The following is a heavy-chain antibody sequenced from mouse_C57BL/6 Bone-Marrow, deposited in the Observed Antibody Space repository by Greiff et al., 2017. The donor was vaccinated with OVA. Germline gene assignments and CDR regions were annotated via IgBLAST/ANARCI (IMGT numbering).Heavy chain of an antibody. CDR3: TTGYRTH. V-gene: IGHV14-4*01. CDR1: GFNIKDDY. D-gene: IGHD2-12*01. CDR2: IDPENGDT. J-gene: IGHJ2*01. Sequence: EVKLQESGAELVRPGASVKLSCTASGFNIKDDYMHWVKQRPEQGLEWIGWIDPENGDTEYASKFQGKATITADTSSNTAYLQLSSLTSEDTAVYYCTTGYRTHWGQGTTLTVSS.